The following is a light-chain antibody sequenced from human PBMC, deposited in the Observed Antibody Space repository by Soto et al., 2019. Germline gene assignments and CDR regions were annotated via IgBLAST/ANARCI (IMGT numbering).Light chain of an antibody. CDR1: SGSIANNH. CDR2: ENN. CDR3: QSYDSDFVV. Sequence: NFMLTQPHSVSESPGKTLSISCTRSSGSIANNHVQWYQQRPGSAPTTVIYENNQRLSGVPDRFSGSTDGSSNSASLTISGLQTEDEADYYCQSYDSDFVVFGGGTKVTVL. V-gene: IGLV6-57*04. J-gene: IGLJ2*01.